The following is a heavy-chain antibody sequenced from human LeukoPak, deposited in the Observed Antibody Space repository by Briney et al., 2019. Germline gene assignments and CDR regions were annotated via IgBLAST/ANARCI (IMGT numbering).Heavy chain of an antibody. CDR1: GGSVSSYY. Sequence: SETLSLTCTVSGGSVSSYYWSWIRQAAGKGLEWIGRIHTSGSSNYNPSLKSRVTMSVDTSKNQFSLKMSSVTVADTAVYYCARPHGYSYGYADHWGQGTLVTVPS. D-gene: IGHD5-18*01. J-gene: IGHJ4*02. CDR2: IHTSGSS. V-gene: IGHV4-4*07. CDR3: ARPHGYSYGYADH.